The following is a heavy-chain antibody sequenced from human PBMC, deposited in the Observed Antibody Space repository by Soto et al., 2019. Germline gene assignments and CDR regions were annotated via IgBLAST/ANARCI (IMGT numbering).Heavy chain of an antibody. D-gene: IGHD3-3*01. CDR1: GFTFSSYA. Sequence: GGSLRLSCAASGFTFSSYAMSWVRQAPGKGLEWVSAISGSGGSTYYADSVKGRFTISRDNSKNTLYLQMNSLRAEDTAVYYCANSPKLTYYDFWSDYWSMDVWGKGTTVTVSS. CDR3: ANSPKLTYYDFWSDYWSMDV. J-gene: IGHJ6*03. V-gene: IGHV3-23*01. CDR2: ISGSGGST.